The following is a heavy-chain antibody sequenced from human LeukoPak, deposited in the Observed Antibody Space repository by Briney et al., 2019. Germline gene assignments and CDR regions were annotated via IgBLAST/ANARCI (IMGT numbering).Heavy chain of an antibody. CDR3: ATREGYCSSTSCEAFDI. Sequence: PSETLSLTCAVSGYSISSGYYWGWIRQPPGKGLEWIGSIYHSGSTYYNPSPKSRVTISVDTSKNQFSLKLSSVTAADTAVYYCATREGYCSSTSCEAFDIWGQGTMVTVSS. D-gene: IGHD2-2*01. CDR1: GYSISSGYY. V-gene: IGHV4-38-2*01. CDR2: IYHSGST. J-gene: IGHJ3*02.